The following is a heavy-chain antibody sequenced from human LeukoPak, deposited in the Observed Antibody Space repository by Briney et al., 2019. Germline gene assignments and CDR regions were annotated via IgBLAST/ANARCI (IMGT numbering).Heavy chain of an antibody. J-gene: IGHJ4*02. CDR2: IRGSGGST. D-gene: IGHD3-22*01. CDR1: GFPFSNYA. Sequence: PGGSLRLSCAASGFPFSNYAMSWVRQAPGKGLEWVSGIRGSGGSTYYADSVMGRFTMSRDNSKNTLYLEMNSLRAEDTAVYYCANLGFWGRYYYDNSGRYNRGYWGQGTLVTVSS. CDR3: ANLGFWGRYYYDNSGRYNRGY. V-gene: IGHV3-23*01.